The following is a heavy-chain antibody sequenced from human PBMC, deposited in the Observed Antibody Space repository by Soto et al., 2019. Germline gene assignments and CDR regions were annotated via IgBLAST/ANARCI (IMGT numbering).Heavy chain of an antibody. CDR3: ARVTGEYTPTNYYYYMDV. J-gene: IGHJ6*03. D-gene: IGHD4-17*01. CDR1: GFTFSSYA. V-gene: IGHV3-64*01. CDR2: ISSNGGST. Sequence: GGSLRLSCAASGFTFSSYAMHWVRQAPGKGLEYVSAISSNGGSTYYANSVKGRFTISRDNSKNTLYLQMGSLRAEDMAVYYCARVTGEYTPTNYYYYMDVWGKGTTVTVSS.